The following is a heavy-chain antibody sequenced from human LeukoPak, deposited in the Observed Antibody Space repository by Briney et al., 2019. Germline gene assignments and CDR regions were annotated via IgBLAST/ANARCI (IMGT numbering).Heavy chain of an antibody. CDR3: AREGYYYDSSGQDSLYFFDY. D-gene: IGHD3-22*01. V-gene: IGHV4-59*12. Sequence: SETLSLTCTVSGGSISSYYWSWIRQPPGKGLEWIGSIYHSGSTYYNPSLKSRVTISVDTSKNQLSLKLSSVTAADTAVYYCAREGYYYDSSGQDSLYFFDYWGQGTLVTVSS. CDR1: GGSISSYY. J-gene: IGHJ4*02. CDR2: IYHSGST.